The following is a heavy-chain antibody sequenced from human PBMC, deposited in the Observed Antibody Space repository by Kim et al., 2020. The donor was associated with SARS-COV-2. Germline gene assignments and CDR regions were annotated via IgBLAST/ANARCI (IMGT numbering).Heavy chain of an antibody. Sequence: GGSLRLSCAASGITVSSSYMSWVRQAPGKGPEWVSIIHSGGNTYYADSVRGRFTISRDNSKNTLYLQMNSLRVEDSPLYYCARVLDYSTDYWGQGTLVTV. J-gene: IGHJ4*02. CDR3: ARVLDYSTDY. D-gene: IGHD4-4*01. V-gene: IGHV3-66*01. CDR1: GITVSSSY. CDR2: IHSGGNT.